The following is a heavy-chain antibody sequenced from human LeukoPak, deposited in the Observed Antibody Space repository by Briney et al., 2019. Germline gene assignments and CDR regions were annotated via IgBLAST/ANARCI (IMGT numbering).Heavy chain of an antibody. Sequence: GGSLRLSCAASGFTFSSYAMSWVRQAPGKGLEWVSAISGSGGSTYYADSVKGRFTISRDNSKNTLYLQMNSLRAEDTAVYYCATWGNYDILTGPDAFDIWGQGTMVTVSS. V-gene: IGHV3-23*01. J-gene: IGHJ3*02. CDR2: ISGSGGST. D-gene: IGHD3-9*01. CDR3: ATWGNYDILTGPDAFDI. CDR1: GFTFSSYA.